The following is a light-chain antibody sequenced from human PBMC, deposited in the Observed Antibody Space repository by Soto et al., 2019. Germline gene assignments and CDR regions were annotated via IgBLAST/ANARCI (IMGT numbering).Light chain of an antibody. CDR2: AAY. J-gene: IGKJ2*01. CDR3: QKYNSAPHA. V-gene: IGKV1-27*01. CDR1: QGISNY. Sequence: DIQMTQSPSSLSASVGDRVTITCWASQGISNYLAWYQQKPGKVPKLLIYAAYTLQSAVPSRLSGVGSGTDFTLPISSLQTEDVETYYCQKYNSAPHACGQGTKMEIK.